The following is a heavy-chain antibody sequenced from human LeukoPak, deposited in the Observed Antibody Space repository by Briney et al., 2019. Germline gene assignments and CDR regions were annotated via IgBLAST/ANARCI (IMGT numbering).Heavy chain of an antibody. J-gene: IGHJ5*02. D-gene: IGHD1-26*01. Sequence: ASVKVSCKVSGYTLTELSMHWVRQAPGQGLEWMGWISAYNGNTNYAQKLQGRVTMTTDTSTSTAYMELRSLRSDDTAVYYCASFSGSYPNWFDPWGQGTLVTVSS. CDR3: ASFSGSYPNWFDP. V-gene: IGHV1-18*01. CDR1: GYTLTELS. CDR2: ISAYNGNT.